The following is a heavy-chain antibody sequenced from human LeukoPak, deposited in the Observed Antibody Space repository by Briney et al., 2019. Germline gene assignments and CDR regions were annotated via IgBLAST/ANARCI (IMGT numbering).Heavy chain of an antibody. CDR1: GNYW. CDR2: INSDGSWT. V-gene: IGHV3-74*01. CDR3: AKRSRRLTIVRGVPREDV. Sequence: PGGSLRLSCAASGNYWMHWVRQVPGKGLVWVSHINSDGSWTSYADSVKGRFTISKDNAKNTVYLEMSSLRAEDTAVYYCAKRSRRLTIVRGVPREDVWGQGTTVTVSS. J-gene: IGHJ6*02. D-gene: IGHD3-10*01.